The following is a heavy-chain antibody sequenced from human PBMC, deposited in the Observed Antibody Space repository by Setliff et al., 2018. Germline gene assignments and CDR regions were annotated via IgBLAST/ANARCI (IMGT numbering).Heavy chain of an antibody. V-gene: IGHV5-51*01. CDR2: SYPGDSDA. Sequence: GESLKISCKASGYIFTNYWIGWVRQMPGKGLEWMGVSYPGDSDARYSPSFQGQVTISADKSINTAYLQWSSLKASDTASYYCTRHEERNKCTSSSCYRENDAFDVWGQGAMVTVSS. CDR3: TRHEERNKCTSSSCYRENDAFDV. D-gene: IGHD2-2*01. CDR1: GYIFTNYW. J-gene: IGHJ3*01.